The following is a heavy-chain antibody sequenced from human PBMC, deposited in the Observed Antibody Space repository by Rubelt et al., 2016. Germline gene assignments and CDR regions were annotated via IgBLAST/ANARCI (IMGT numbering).Heavy chain of an antibody. CDR1: GDSLTNCW. CDR2: IYPGDSDT. D-gene: IGHD6-6*01. J-gene: IGHJ4*02. V-gene: IGHV5-51*01. Sequence: EVQLVQSGAELKKPGKSLKISYKGSGDSLTNCWIDWVRQMAGKGLEWMGIIYPGDSDTRYSPSFQGQVTISADKSISAAYLQGSSLKASDTAMYYGARQSGSSAPLRYWGQGTLVTVSS. CDR3: ARQSGSSAPLRY.